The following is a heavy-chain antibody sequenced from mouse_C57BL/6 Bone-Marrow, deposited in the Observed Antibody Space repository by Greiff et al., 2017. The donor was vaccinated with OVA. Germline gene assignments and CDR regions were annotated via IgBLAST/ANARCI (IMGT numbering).Heavy chain of an antibody. V-gene: IGHV1-53*01. CDR3: ARHSGYYWYFDV. J-gene: IGHJ1*03. CDR1: GYTFTSYW. Sequence: VQLQQSGTELVKPGASVKLSCKASGYTFTSYWMHWVKQRPGQGLEWIGNINPSNGGTNYNEKFKSKATLTVDKSSSTAYMQLSSLTSEDSAVYYCARHSGYYWYFDVWGTGTTVTVSS. CDR2: INPSNGGT. D-gene: IGHD4-1*01.